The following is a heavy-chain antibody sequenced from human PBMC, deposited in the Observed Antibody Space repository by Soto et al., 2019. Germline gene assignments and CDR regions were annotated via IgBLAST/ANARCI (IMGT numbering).Heavy chain of an antibody. CDR3: AREIYYYGMDV. V-gene: IGHV4-30-4*01. Sequence: QVQLQESGPGLVKPSQTLSLTCTVSDASISSDDYYWTWIRQPPGKGLEWIGNTQYSGSTYYNPSLKSRVTISVDTSKNQFSLKLSSVTAADTAVYYCAREIYYYGMDVWGQGTTVTVSS. J-gene: IGHJ6*02. CDR2: TQYSGST. CDR1: DASISSDDYY.